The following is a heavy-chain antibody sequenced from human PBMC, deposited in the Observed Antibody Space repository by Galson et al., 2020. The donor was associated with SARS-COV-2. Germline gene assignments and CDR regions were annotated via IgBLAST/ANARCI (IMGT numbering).Heavy chain of an antibody. J-gene: IGHJ4*02. CDR2: ISYDGSNK. CDR1: GFTFSSYA. Sequence: GGSLRLSCAASGFTFSSYAMHWVGQAPGKGLEWVAVISYDGSNKYYADSVKGRFTISRDNSKNTLYLQMNSLRAEDTAVYYCARELLASGDIDYWGQGTLVTVSS. CDR3: ARELLASGDIDY. D-gene: IGHD3-10*01. V-gene: IGHV3-30*04.